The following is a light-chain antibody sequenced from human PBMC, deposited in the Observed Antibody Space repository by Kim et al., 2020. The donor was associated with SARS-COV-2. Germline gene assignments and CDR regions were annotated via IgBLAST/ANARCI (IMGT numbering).Light chain of an antibody. CDR1: QGISSY. Sequence: ACTRDSVTLSCRMNQGISSYLAWYQQNPGEAPELLIYAASTLQSGVPSRFSGSGSGTDFTLAISCLQSEDFATDYCLQYYSFPLTFGGGTKVDIK. J-gene: IGKJ4*01. V-gene: IGKV1D-8*01. CDR2: AAS. CDR3: LQYYSFPLT.